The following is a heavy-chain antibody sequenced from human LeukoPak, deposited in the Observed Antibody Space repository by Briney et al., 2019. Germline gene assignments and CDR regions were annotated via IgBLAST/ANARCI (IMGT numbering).Heavy chain of an antibody. CDR3: ARDPYSWGSSSWYEYYFDY. J-gene: IGHJ4*02. CDR2: ISYDGSNK. D-gene: IGHD6-13*01. Sequence: GGSLRLSCAASGFTFSSYAMHWVRQAPGKGLEWVAVISYDGSNKYYADSVKGRFTISRDNSKNTLYLQMNSLRAEDTAVYYCARDPYSWGSSSWYEYYFDYWGQGTLVTVSS. CDR1: GFTFSSYA. V-gene: IGHV3-30-3*01.